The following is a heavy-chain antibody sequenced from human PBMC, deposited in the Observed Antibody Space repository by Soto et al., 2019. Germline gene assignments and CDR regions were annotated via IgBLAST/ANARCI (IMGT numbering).Heavy chain of an antibody. V-gene: IGHV3-74*01. J-gene: IGHJ4*02. D-gene: IGHD3-22*01. CDR1: GFTFDTYW. Sequence: GGSLRLSCAASGFTFDTYWIHWVRQAPGKGLAWVSGINSDGRSTTYADSVKGRFTISRDNAKNTLYLQMNSLRAEDTAVYYCARAYYYDTSGFWGFDYWGQGTLVTVSS. CDR2: INSDGRST. CDR3: ARAYYYDTSGFWGFDY.